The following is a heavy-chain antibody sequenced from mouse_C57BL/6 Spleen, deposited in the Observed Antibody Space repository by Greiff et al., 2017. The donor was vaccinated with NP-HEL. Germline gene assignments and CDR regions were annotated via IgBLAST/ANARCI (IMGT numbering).Heavy chain of an antibody. CDR2: IDPSDSET. D-gene: IGHD2-3*01. CDR1: GYTFTSYW. CDR3: ARRWSYWYFDV. J-gene: IGHJ1*03. V-gene: IGHV1-52*01. Sequence: VQLQQPGAELVRPGSSVKLSCKASGYTFTSYWMHWVKQRPIQGLEWIGNIDPSDSETHYNQKFKDKATLTVDKSSSTAYMQLSSLTSEDSAVYYCARRWSYWYFDVWGTGTTVTVSS.